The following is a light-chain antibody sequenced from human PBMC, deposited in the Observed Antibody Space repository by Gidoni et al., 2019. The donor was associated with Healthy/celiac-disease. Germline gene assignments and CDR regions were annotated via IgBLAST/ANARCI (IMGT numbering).Light chain of an antibody. V-gene: IGKV1-39*01. J-gene: IGKJ1*01. Sequence: DIQMTQSPSSLSASVGDRVTITCRASQSISSYLNCYQQKPGKAPKVLIYAASSLQSEVPSRFSGSGSGTDFTLTISSLQPEDFATYYCQQSYSSPRTFGQGTKVEIK. CDR2: AAS. CDR3: QQSYSSPRT. CDR1: QSISSY.